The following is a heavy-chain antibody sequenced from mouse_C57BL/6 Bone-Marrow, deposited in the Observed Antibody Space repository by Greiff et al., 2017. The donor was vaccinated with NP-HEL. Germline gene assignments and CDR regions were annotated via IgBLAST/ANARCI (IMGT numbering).Heavy chain of an antibody. Sequence: EVKLQESGAELVRPGASVKLSCTASGFNIKDDYMHWVKQRPEQGLEWIGWIDPENSDTEYASKFQGKATITADTSSNTAYMQLSSLTSEDSAVYYCARTNYGSVRDVWGTGTTVTVSS. CDR1: GFNIKDDY. CDR3: ARTNYGSVRDV. D-gene: IGHD1-1*01. CDR2: IDPENSDT. J-gene: IGHJ1*03. V-gene: IGHV14-4*01.